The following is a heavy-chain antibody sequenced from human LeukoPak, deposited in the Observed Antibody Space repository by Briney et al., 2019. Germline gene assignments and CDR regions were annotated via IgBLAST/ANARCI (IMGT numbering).Heavy chain of an antibody. CDR2: ISGDSDYT. CDR1: GITFSRSW. Sequence: PAGSLRLSCAASGITFSRSWMSWVRQAPGKGLQWVSSISGDSDYTYHADSVKGRFTISRDNSKNTMYLQMTSLRPDDTALYYCTKGPYLTTVASFFDPWGQGTLVTVSS. D-gene: IGHD4-23*01. V-gene: IGHV3-23*01. J-gene: IGHJ5*02. CDR3: TKGPYLTTVASFFDP.